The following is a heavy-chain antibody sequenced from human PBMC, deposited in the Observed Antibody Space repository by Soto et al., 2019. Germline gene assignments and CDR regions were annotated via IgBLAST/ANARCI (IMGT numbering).Heavy chain of an antibody. J-gene: IGHJ4*02. V-gene: IGHV3-11*01. D-gene: IGHD6-13*01. CDR3: ARDRYPGIAAAGRLVIDY. CDR2: ISSSGSTI. CDR1: GFTFSDYY. Sequence: GGSLRLSCAASGFTFSDYYMSWIRQAPGKGLEWVSYISSSGSTIYYADYVKGRFTISRDNAKNSLYLQMNSLRAEDTAVYYCARDRYPGIAAAGRLVIDYWGQGTLVTVSS.